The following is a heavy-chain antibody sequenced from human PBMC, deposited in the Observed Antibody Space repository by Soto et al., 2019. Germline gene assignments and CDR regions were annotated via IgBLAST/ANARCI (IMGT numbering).Heavy chain of an antibody. V-gene: IGHV1-46*01. J-gene: IGHJ4*02. CDR2: VHPGSGSA. CDR1: GYTFSKFF. D-gene: IGHD6-6*01. Sequence: QVQLVQSGADVKKPGASVKVSCKASGYTFSKFFIHWVRQAPGRGLEWLGFVHPGSGSANSAQKFQGRVSMTRDTSMSTVYLELSRLRSEDTAMYYCARDSEGTSSLTHYWGQGTLVTVSS. CDR3: ARDSEGTSSLTHY.